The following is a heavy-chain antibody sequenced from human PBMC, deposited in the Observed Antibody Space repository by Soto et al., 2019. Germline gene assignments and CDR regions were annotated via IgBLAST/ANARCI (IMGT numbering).Heavy chain of an antibody. Sequence: PGGSLRLSCAASGFTFSSYGMHWVRQAPGKGLEWVAVISYDGSNKYYADSVKGRFTISRDNSKSTLYLQMNSLRAEDTAVYYCANGIVESGGSCYSFGCYYYYGMDVWGQGTTVTVSS. D-gene: IGHD2-15*01. CDR3: ANGIVESGGSCYSFGCYYYYGMDV. V-gene: IGHV3-30*18. CDR2: ISYDGSNK. CDR1: GFTFSSYG. J-gene: IGHJ6*02.